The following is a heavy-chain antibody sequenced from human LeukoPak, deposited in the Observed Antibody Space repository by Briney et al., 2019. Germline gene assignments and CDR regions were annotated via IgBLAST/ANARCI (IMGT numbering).Heavy chain of an antibody. Sequence: GGSLRLSCAASGFTFSSYAMNWVRQAPGKGLEWVSAITGSGGRTYYADSVKGRFTISRDNSKNTLYLQMNSLRAEDTAIYYCAKLSSSWYAAFDYWGQGTLVTVSS. CDR2: ITGSGGRT. CDR1: GFTFSSYA. J-gene: IGHJ4*02. V-gene: IGHV3-23*01. D-gene: IGHD6-13*01. CDR3: AKLSSSWYAAFDY.